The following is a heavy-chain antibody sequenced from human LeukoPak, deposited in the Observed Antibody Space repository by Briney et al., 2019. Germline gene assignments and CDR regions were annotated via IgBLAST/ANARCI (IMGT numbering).Heavy chain of an antibody. V-gene: IGHV3-30-3*01. CDR3: ARDLYSYGHFDY. CDR1: GFTFSNYA. D-gene: IGHD5-18*01. J-gene: IGHJ4*02. Sequence: RGSRSLSCAASGFTFSNYAMHWVRQAPGKGLEWVAVISYDGSNKYYADSVKGRFTISRDNSKNTLYLQMNSLRAEDTAVYYCARDLYSYGHFDYWGEGTLVAPSS. CDR2: ISYDGSNK.